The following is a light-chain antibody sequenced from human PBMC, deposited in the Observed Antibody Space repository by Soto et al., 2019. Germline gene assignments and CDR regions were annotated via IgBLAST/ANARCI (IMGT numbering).Light chain of an antibody. Sequence: QSALTQPPSASGSPGQSVTISCTGTRNDVGGFNYVSWYQHHPGKAPKLIIYEVTKRPSGVPDRFSGSKFGNTASLAVSGLQAEDEADYYCSSYVGSNNLLFGGGTKLTVL. J-gene: IGLJ2*01. CDR2: EVT. V-gene: IGLV2-8*01. CDR1: RNDVGGFNY. CDR3: SSYVGSNNLL.